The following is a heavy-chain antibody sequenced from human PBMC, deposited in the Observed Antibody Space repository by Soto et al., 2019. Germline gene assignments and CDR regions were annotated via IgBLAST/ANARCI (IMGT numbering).Heavy chain of an antibody. J-gene: IGHJ5*02. Sequence: EVQLFESGGGLVEPGESLRLSCAASGFIFKDFAMSWVRQAPGKGLEWAPTITTSEDITYSADSVRGRFTISRDNSANTLFLQMSSLRGDDTATYYCTKGDSSGYFDPSAGYSTPDHWGQGTLVTVSS. CDR3: TKGDSSGYFDPSAGYSTPDH. V-gene: IGHV3-23*01. D-gene: IGHD2-15*01. CDR1: GFIFKDFA. CDR2: ITTSEDIT.